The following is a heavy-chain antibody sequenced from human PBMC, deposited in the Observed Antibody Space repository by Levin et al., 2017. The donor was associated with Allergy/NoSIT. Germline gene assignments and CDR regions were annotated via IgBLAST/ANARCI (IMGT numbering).Heavy chain of an antibody. J-gene: IGHJ4*02. CDR2: ISSSSSYI. CDR3: ARGGDYAAIDY. CDR1: GFTFSSYS. Sequence: GESLKISCAASGFTFSSYSMNWVRQAPGKGLEWVSSISSSSSYIYYADSVKGRFTISRDNAKNSLYLQMNSLRAEDTAVYYCARGGDYAAIDYWGQGTLVTVSS. D-gene: IGHD4-17*01. V-gene: IGHV3-21*01.